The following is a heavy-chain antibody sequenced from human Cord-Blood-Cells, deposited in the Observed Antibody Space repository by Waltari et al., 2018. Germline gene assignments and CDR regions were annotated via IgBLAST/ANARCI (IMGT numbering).Heavy chain of an antibody. CDR3: ARVERGYPYWYFDL. CDR2: IIPIFGTA. D-gene: IGHD2-15*01. J-gene: IGHJ2*01. V-gene: IGHV1-69*01. Sequence: QVQLVQSGAEVKKPGSSVKVSCKASGGTFSSYAISWVRQAPGQGLEWIGGIIPIFGTANYPQKFQGRVTITADESPGTGYMELSSLRSEDTAVYYCARVERGYPYWYFDLWGRGTLVTVSS. CDR1: GGTFSSYA.